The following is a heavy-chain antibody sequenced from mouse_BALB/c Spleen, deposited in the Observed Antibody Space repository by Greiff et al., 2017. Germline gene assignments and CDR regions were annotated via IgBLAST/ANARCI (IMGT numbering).Heavy chain of an antibody. Sequence: QVQLQQPGAELVKPGASVKMSCKASGYTFTSYNMHWVKQTPGQGLEWIGAIYPGNGDTSYNQKFKGKATLTADKSSSTAYMQLSSLTSEDSAVYYCARDDGAYWGQGTLVTVSA. CDR3: ARDDGAY. J-gene: IGHJ3*01. D-gene: IGHD2-12*01. CDR2: IYPGNGDT. CDR1: GYTFTSYN. V-gene: IGHV1-12*01.